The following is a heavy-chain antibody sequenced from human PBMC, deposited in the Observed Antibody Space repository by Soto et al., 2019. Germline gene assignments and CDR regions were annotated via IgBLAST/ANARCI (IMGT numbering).Heavy chain of an antibody. J-gene: IGHJ5*02. Sequence: SETLSLTCAVYGGSFSGYYWSWIRQPPGKGLEWIGEINHSGSTNYNPSLKSRVTISVDTSKNQFSLKLSSVTAADTAVYYCARVGPTGEQQLVRKRATFDPWGQGTLVTVSS. V-gene: IGHV4-34*01. CDR2: INHSGST. D-gene: IGHD6-13*01. CDR3: ARVGPTGEQQLVRKRATFDP. CDR1: GGSFSGYY.